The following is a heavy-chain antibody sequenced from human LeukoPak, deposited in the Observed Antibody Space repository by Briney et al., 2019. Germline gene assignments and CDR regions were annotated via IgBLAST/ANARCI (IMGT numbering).Heavy chain of an antibody. CDR2: IYTSGST. J-gene: IGHJ6*03. CDR3: ARLPAASYYYGSGSYQRKKNYYYYMDV. D-gene: IGHD3-10*01. CDR1: GGSISSYY. Sequence: NPSETLSLTCTVSGGSISSYYWSWIRQLPGKGLEWIGYIYTSGSTNYNPALKSRVTISVDTSKNQFSLKLSSVTAADTAVYYCARLPAASYYYGSGSYQRKKNYYYYMDVWGKGTTVTVSS. V-gene: IGHV4-4*09.